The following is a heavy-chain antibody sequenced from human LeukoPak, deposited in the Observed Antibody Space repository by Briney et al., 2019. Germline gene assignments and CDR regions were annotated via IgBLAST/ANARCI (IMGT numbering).Heavy chain of an antibody. J-gene: IGHJ4*02. CDR2: IYHSGST. CDR3: ARGKVQYYI. Sequence: SETLSLTCTVSGYSISSGYYWGWIRQPPRKGLEWIGSIYHSGSTYYNPSLKSRVTISVDTSKNQFSLKLSSVTAADTAVYYCARGKVQYYIWGQGTLVTVSS. D-gene: IGHD2/OR15-2a*01. CDR1: GYSISSGYY. V-gene: IGHV4-38-2*02.